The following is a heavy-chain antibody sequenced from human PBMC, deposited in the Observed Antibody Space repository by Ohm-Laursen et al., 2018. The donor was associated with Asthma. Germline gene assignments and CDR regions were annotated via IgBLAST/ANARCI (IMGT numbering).Heavy chain of an antibody. D-gene: IGHD1-26*01. V-gene: IGHV3-33*08. J-gene: IGHJ4*02. Sequence: SLRLSCAASGFTFDDYAMHWVRQAPGKGLEWVAVIWYDGSNKYYADSVKGRFTISRDNSKNTLYLQMNSLRAEDTAVYYCARSDQWELLEVDYWGQGTLVTVSS. CDR2: IWYDGSNK. CDR1: GFTFDDYA. CDR3: ARSDQWELLEVDY.